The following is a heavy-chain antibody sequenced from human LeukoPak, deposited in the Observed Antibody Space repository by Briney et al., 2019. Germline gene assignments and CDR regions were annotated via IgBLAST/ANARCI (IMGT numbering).Heavy chain of an antibody. CDR2: INHSGST. D-gene: IGHD6-13*01. V-gene: IGHV4-34*01. J-gene: IGHJ5*02. CDR1: GGSFSGYY. Sequence: SETLSLTCAVYGGSFSGYYWSWIRQPLGKGREWIGEINHSGSTNYNPSLKSRVTISVDTSKNQFSLKLSSVTAADTAVYYCARGRSSWYGRYNWFDPWGQGTLVTVSS. CDR3: ARGRSSWYGRYNWFDP.